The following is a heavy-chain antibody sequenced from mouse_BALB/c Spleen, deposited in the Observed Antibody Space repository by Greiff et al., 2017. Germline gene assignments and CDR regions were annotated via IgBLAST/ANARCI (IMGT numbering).Heavy chain of an antibody. V-gene: IGHV2-5-1*01. J-gene: IGHJ3*01. D-gene: IGHD4-1*01. CDR3: AKNSGNAFAY. Sequence: QVQLQQSGPSLVQPSQSLSITCTVSGFSLTSYGVHWVRQSPGKGLEWLGVIWRGGSTDYNAAFMSRLSIHKDNSKSQVFFKMNSLQADDTAIYYCAKNSGNAFAYWGQGTLVTVSA. CDR2: IWRGGST. CDR1: GFSLTSYG.